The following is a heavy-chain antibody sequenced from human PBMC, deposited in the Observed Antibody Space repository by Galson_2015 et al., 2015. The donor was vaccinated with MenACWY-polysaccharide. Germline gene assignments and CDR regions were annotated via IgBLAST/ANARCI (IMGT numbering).Heavy chain of an antibody. CDR3: ARIDLSSTTAADY. V-gene: IGHV4-39*07. Sequence: ISYTGSTYYNPSLKSRVTISVDTSKNQFSLKIYSLTAADTAVYYCARIDLSSTTAADYWGQGILVTVSS. CDR2: ISYTGST. J-gene: IGHJ4*02. D-gene: IGHD6-13*01.